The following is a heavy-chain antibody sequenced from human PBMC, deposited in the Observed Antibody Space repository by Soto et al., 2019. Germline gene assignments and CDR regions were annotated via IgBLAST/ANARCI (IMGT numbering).Heavy chain of an antibody. Sequence: PVGSLRLSCAASGFTFSSYAMSWVRQAPGNGLEWVSAISGSGGSTYYADSVKGRFTISRDNSKNTLYLQMNSLRAEDTAVYYCAKGTRILTGYYYFGAFDIWGQGTMVTVSS. CDR1: GFTFSSYA. CDR3: AKGTRILTGYYYFGAFDI. V-gene: IGHV3-23*01. J-gene: IGHJ3*02. CDR2: ISGSGGST. D-gene: IGHD3-9*01.